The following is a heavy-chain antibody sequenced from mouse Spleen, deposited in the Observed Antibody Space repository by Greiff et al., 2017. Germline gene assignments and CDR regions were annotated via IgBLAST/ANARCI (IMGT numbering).Heavy chain of an antibody. J-gene: IGHJ3*01. CDR3: ARGGGYFFAY. CDR1: GYAFSSSW. Sequence: QVQLQQSGPELVKPGASVKISCKASGYAFSSSWMHWVKQRPGKGLEWIGRIYPGDGDTNYNGKFKGKATLTADKSSSTAYMQLSSLTSEDSAVYFCARGGGYFFAYWGQGTLVTVSA. CDR2: IYPGDGDT. D-gene: IGHD2-3*01. V-gene: IGHV1-82*01.